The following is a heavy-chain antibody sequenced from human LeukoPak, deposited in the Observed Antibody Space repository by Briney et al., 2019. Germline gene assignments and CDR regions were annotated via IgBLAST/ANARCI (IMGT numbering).Heavy chain of an antibody. CDR2: IYYSGTT. Sequence: SETLSLTCTVSGGSISSSSCYWGWIRQPPGKGLEWIGSIYYSGTTYYNPSLKSRVTISVYTSKNQYSLKLSSVTAADTAVDYDARQTAARTSSWYFDLWGRGTLVTVSS. V-gene: IGHV4-39*01. D-gene: IGHD2-2*01. CDR1: GGSISSSSCY. J-gene: IGHJ2*01. CDR3: ARQTAARTSSWYFDL.